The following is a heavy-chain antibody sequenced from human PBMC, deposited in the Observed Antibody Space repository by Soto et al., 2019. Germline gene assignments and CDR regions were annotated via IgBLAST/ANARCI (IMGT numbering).Heavy chain of an antibody. Sequence: SETLSLTCTVSGGSISSGDYYWSWIRQPPGKGLEWIGYIYYSGSTYYNPSLKSRVTISVDTSKNQFSLKLSSVTAADTAVYYCARDLAIELRYFDWLPSYGMDVWGQGTTVT. D-gene: IGHD3-9*01. CDR3: ARDLAIELRYFDWLPSYGMDV. V-gene: IGHV4-30-4*01. J-gene: IGHJ6*02. CDR2: IYYSGST. CDR1: GGSISSGDYY.